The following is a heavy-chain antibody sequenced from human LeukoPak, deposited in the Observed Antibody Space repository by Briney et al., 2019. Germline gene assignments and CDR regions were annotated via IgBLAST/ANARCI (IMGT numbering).Heavy chain of an antibody. Sequence: PGGSLRLSCAASGFTFSNYGLHWVRQAPGKGLEWVAVISYDGSNRYSADSVKGRFTISRDNSKNTLYLQMNSLRAEDTAVYYCAKDGDIGAAGYYFGYWGQGTLVTVSS. D-gene: IGHD6-13*01. CDR1: GFTFSNYG. CDR2: ISYDGSNR. V-gene: IGHV3-30*18. J-gene: IGHJ4*02. CDR3: AKDGDIGAAGYYFGY.